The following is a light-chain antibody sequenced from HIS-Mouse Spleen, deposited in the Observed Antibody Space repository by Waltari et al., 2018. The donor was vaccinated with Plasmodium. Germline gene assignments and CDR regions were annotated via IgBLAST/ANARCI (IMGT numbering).Light chain of an antibody. Sequence: SYELTQPPSVSVSPGQTARITCAGDALPTQYAYWYQQKPGQAPVLVLYKDSERPSGIPERFSGSSSGTTVTLTISGVQAEDEADYYCQSADSSGTYRVFGGGTKLTVL. CDR2: KDS. CDR1: ALPTQY. CDR3: QSADSSGTYRV. V-gene: IGLV3-25*03. J-gene: IGLJ2*01.